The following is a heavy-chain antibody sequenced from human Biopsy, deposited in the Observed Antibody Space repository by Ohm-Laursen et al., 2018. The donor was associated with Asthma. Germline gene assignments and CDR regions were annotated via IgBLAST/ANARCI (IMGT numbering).Heavy chain of an antibody. CDR3: ARVPHYDILTCLTLRYYYGMDV. CDR2: IYYSGST. J-gene: IGHJ6*02. D-gene: IGHD3-9*01. CDR1: GGSISSRGYY. Sequence: TLSLTCSVSGGSISSRGYYWSWIRQHPGKGLEWIGYIYYSGSTYYNPSLKSRVTTSVDTSKNQFSLKLSSVTAADTAVYYCARVPHYDILTCLTLRYYYGMDVWGQGTTVTVSS. V-gene: IGHV4-31*03.